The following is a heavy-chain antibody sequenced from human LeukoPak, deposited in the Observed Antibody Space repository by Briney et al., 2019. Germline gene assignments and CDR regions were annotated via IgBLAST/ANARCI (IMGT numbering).Heavy chain of an antibody. CDR2: ISTNGGST. Sequence: GGSLRLSCAASGFTFSSYAMHWVRQAPGKGLEYVSSISTNGGSTCYANSVKGRFTISRDNSKNMLYLQMGSLRAEDMAVYYCARDSMTTVTTYTFGDYWGQGTLVTVSS. V-gene: IGHV3-64*01. CDR3: ARDSMTTVTTYTFGDY. J-gene: IGHJ4*02. D-gene: IGHD4-17*01. CDR1: GFTFSSYA.